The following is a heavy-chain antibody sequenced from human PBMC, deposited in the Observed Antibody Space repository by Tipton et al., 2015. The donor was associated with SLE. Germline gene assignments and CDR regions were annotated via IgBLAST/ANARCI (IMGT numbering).Heavy chain of an antibody. CDR1: GFTFTNYV. D-gene: IGHD5-12*01. J-gene: IGHJ4*02. Sequence: SLRLSCVASGFTFTNYVIQWVRLAPGKGLEWVSVIYSDGTTDYSDSVKGRFTISRDNSKNTLYLQMNSLRAEDTAVYFCAKSGSSQSDYWGQGTLVTVS. CDR2: IYSDGTT. CDR3: AKSGSSQSDY. V-gene: IGHV3-NL1*01.